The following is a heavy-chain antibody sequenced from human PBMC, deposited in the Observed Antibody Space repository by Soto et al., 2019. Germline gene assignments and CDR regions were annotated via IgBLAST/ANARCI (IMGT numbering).Heavy chain of an antibody. J-gene: IGHJ6*02. V-gene: IGHV4-34*01. CDR2: INHSGST. CDR1: GGSFSGYY. Sequence: QVQLQQWGAGLLKPSETLSLTCAVYGGSFSGYYWSWIRQPPGKGLEWIGEINHSGSTNYNPSLKSRVTISVDTSKNQFSLKLSSVTAADTAVYYCARVLQRRYTAWYYGMDVWGQGTTVTVSS. CDR3: ARVLQRRYTAWYYGMDV. D-gene: IGHD5-18*01.